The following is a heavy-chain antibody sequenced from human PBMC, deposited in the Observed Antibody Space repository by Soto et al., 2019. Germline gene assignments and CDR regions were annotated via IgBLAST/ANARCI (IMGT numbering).Heavy chain of an antibody. CDR1: GFTFSSYW. D-gene: IGHD2-2*01. CDR2: IKQDGSEK. J-gene: IGHJ3*02. Sequence: GGSLRLSCAASGFTFSSYWMSWVRQAPGKGLEWVANIKQDGSEKYYVDSVKGRFTISRDNAKNSLYLQMNSLRAEDTAVYYCARVIVVVPAASEDAFDIWGQGTMVTVSS. V-gene: IGHV3-7*01. CDR3: ARVIVVVPAASEDAFDI.